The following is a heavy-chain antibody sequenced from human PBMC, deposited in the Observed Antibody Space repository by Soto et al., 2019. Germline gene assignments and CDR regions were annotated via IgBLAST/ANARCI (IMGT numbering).Heavy chain of an antibody. J-gene: IGHJ6*02. CDR1: GFTFSSYG. V-gene: IGHV3-30*18. CDR2: ISYDGSNK. CDR3: AKKIVVVPAASFGENGMDV. Sequence: QVQLVESGGGVVQPGRSLRLSCAASGFTFSSYGMHWVRQAPGKGLEWVAVISYDGSNKYYADSVKGRFTISRDNSKNMLYLQMNSLRAEDTAVYYCAKKIVVVPAASFGENGMDVWGQGTTVTVSS. D-gene: IGHD2-2*01.